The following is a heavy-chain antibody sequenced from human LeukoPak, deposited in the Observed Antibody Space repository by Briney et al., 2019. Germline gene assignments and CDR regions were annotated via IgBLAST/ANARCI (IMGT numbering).Heavy chain of an antibody. CDR2: IYYAGSS. V-gene: IGHV4-59*11. D-gene: IGHD6-13*01. CDR1: GVSIKNHY. CDR3: ARVRQQLVRHYYYYMDV. J-gene: IGHJ6*03. Sequence: PSEALSLTCTVSGVSIKNHYWSWIRQPPGKGLEWIANIYYAGSSNYNPSLKSRVTISVDTSKDQFSLKLSSVTAADTAVYYCARVRQQLVRHYYYYMDVWGKGTTVTVSS.